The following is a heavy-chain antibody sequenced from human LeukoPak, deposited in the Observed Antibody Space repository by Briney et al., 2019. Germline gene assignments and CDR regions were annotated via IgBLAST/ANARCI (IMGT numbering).Heavy chain of an antibody. CDR2: INLDGSEK. V-gene: IGHV3-7*04. Sequence: GRSLRLSCAASGFTFSRYWMTWVRQAPGKGLEWVANINLDGSEKYYVDSVKGRFTISRDNAKNSLYLQMNSQRAEDTAVYYCAKDLSVLVRFGESSRERWFDPWGQGTLVTVSS. J-gene: IGHJ5*02. CDR3: AKDLSVLVRFGESSRERWFDP. D-gene: IGHD3-10*01. CDR1: GFTFSRYW.